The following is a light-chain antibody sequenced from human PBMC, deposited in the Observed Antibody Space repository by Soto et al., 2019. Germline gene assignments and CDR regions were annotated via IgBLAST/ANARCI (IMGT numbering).Light chain of an antibody. J-gene: IGKJ1*01. CDR2: AAS. CDR3: QQYNSYSRT. CDR1: QSISSW. Sequence: DILMTQSPSTLSASVGDRVTITCRASQSISSWLAWYQQKPGKAPNLLIYAASSLKSGVPSRFSGSGSGTEFTLTISSLQPDDFASYYCQQYNSYSRTFGQGTKVEIK. V-gene: IGKV1-5*01.